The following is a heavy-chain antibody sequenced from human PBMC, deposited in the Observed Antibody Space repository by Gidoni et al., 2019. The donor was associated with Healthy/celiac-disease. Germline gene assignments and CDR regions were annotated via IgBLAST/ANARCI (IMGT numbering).Heavy chain of an antibody. D-gene: IGHD5-12*01. CDR1: GCSISSYY. V-gene: IGHV4-59*08. CDR2: IYYSGST. Sequence: QVQLQESGPGLVKPSETLSLTCTVSGCSISSYYWSWIRQPPGKGLEWSGYIYYSGSTNYNPSLKSRVTISVDTSKNQFSLKLSSVTAADTAVYYCASSSFRYSGYAPLDYWGQGTLVTVSS. CDR3: ASSSFRYSGYAPLDY. J-gene: IGHJ4*02.